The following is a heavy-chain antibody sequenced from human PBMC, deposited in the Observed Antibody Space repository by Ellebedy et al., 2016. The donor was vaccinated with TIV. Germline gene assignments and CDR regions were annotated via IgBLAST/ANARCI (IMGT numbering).Heavy chain of an antibody. CDR1: GGSITNSY. V-gene: IGHV4-59*08. J-gene: IGHJ3*01. D-gene: IGHD3-16*01. CDR2: IYYSGST. CDR3: ARVNKRSNLGVDAFAL. Sequence: MPSETLSLTCTVSGGSITNSYWRWMRQPPGRGLEWIGDIYYSGSTNYNPSLKSRVTMSIDKSKNQFSLTLRSVTAADTAVYYCARVNKRSNLGVDAFALWGQGTTVIVS.